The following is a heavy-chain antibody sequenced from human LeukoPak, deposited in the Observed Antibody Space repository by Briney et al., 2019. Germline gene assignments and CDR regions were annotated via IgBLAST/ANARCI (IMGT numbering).Heavy chain of an antibody. CDR3: AKASSGWFVYFQH. CDR1: GFTFSSYG. J-gene: IGHJ1*01. V-gene: IGHV3-33*06. CDR2: IWYDGSNK. D-gene: IGHD6-19*01. Sequence: GGSLRLSCAASGFTFSSYGMHWVRQAPGKGLEWVAVIWYDGSNKYYADSVKGRFTISRDNSKNTLYLQMSCLRAEDTAVYYCAKASSGWFVYFQHWGQGTLVTVSS.